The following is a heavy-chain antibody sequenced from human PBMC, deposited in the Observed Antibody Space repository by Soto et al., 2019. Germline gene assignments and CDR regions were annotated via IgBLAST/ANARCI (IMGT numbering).Heavy chain of an antibody. Sequence: QVQLQQWGAGLLKPSETLSLTCAVSGGSFSGYYWTWIRQPPGKGLEWIGEIYHSGSITYNPSLKSRVTMSVDSSKHHFSRKLSSVNAADTALYYCARGKYGFNYVLSFWGQGTLVTVSS. D-gene: IGHD5-12*01. CDR2: IYHSGSI. V-gene: IGHV4-34*01. CDR3: ARGKYGFNYVLSF. CDR1: GGSFSGYY. J-gene: IGHJ4*02.